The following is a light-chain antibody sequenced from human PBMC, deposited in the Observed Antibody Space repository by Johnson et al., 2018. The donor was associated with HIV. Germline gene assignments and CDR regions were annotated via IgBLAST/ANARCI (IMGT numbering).Light chain of an antibody. CDR2: DNS. CDR1: RSNIGDNF. Sequence: QSVLTQPPSVSAAPGQKVTISCSGNRSNIGDNFVSWYQHLPGTAPKLLVYDNSKRPSGIPDRFSATKSGTSATLGITGLQTGDEADYYCGTWDSSLSGYVFGTGTNVTVI. V-gene: IGLV1-51*01. CDR3: GTWDSSLSGYV. J-gene: IGLJ1*01.